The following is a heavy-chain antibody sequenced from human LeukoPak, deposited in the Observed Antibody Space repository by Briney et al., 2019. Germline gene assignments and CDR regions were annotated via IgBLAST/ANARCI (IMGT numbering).Heavy chain of an antibody. V-gene: IGHV3-53*04. Sequence: GGSLRLSCAASGFTVSSNYMSWVRQAPGKGLEWVSIIYSGGSTYYADSVKGRFTISRHNSKNTLYLQMNSLRAEDTAVYYCASAPHYYDSSGSRGGFDYWGQGTLVTVSS. CDR1: GFTVSSNY. CDR2: IYSGGST. J-gene: IGHJ4*02. CDR3: ASAPHYYDSSGSRGGFDY. D-gene: IGHD3-22*01.